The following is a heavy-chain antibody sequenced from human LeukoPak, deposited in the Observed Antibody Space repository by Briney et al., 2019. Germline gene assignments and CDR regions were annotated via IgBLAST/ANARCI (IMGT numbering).Heavy chain of an antibody. J-gene: IGHJ4*02. V-gene: IGHV1-8*01. CDR1: GYTFTSYD. D-gene: IGHD1-26*01. CDR2: MNPNTANT. CDR3: ARGEYSGSYYYFAY. Sequence: ASVKVSCKASGYTFTSYDTNWVRQAPGQGLEWMGWMNPNTANTGYAQKFQGRVTITRNTSISTSYMELNSLRSEDTAAYYCARGEYSGSYYYFAYWGQGTLVTVSS.